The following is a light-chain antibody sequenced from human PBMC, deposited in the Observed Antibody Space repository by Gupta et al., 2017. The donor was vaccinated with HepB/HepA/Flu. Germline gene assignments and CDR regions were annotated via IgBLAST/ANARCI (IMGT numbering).Light chain of an antibody. CDR1: QSGSGSY. CDR2: AAS. J-gene: IGKJ1*01. V-gene: IGKV3-20*01. CDR3: QQEGSSPRT. Sequence: EIVLTQSPGTLSLSPGERATLSCRASQSGSGSYLAWYQHKPGQAPRLLMYAASNRATGIPDRFSGSGSGTEFTLTISRLEPEDFAVYYCQQEGSSPRTFGQGTKVEIK.